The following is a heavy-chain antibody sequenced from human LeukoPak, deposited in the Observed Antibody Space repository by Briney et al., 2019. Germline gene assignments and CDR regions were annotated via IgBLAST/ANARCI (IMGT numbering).Heavy chain of an antibody. J-gene: IGHJ4*02. CDR3: ARDFGWELLMASFDY. CDR1: GFTFSSYA. V-gene: IGHV3-30-3*01. D-gene: IGHD1-26*01. Sequence: GGSLRLSCAASGFTFSSYAMHWVRQAPGKGLEWVAVISYDGSNKYYADSVKGRFTISRDNAKNSLYLQMNSLRAEDTAVYYCARDFGWELLMASFDYWGQGTLVTVSS. CDR2: ISYDGSNK.